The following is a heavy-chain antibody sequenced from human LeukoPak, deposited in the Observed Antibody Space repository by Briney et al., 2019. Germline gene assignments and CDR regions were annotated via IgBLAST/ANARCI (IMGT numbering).Heavy chain of an antibody. D-gene: IGHD2-15*01. CDR1: GYTFTGYY. Sequence: ASVKVSCKASGYTFTGYYMHWVRQAPGQGLEWMGWINPNSGGTNYAQKFQGRVTMTRDTSISTAYMELSRLRSDDTAVYYCARSRYCSGGSCYSGSAFLFDYWGQGTLVTVSS. V-gene: IGHV1-2*02. CDR3: ARSRYCSGGSCYSGSAFLFDY. J-gene: IGHJ4*02. CDR2: INPNSGGT.